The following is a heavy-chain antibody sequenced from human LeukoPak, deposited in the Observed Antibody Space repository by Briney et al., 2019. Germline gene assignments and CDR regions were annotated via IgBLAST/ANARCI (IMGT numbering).Heavy chain of an antibody. CDR3: ARSRWTNAFDI. J-gene: IGHJ3*02. D-gene: IGHD5-24*01. V-gene: IGHV1-2*04. CDR2: INPNSGGT. Sequence: ASVTVSCTASGYTFTGYYTHWVRQAPGQGLEWMGWINPNSGGTNYAQKFQGWVTMTRDTSISTAYMELSRLRSDDTAVYYCARSRWTNAFDIWGQGTMVTVSS. CDR1: GYTFTGYY.